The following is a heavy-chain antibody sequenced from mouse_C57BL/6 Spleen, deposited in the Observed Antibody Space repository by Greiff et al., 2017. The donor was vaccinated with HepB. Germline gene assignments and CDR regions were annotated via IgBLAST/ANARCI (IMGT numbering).Heavy chain of an antibody. Sequence: VQLKQSVAELVRPGASVKLSCTASGFNIKNTYMHWVKQRPEQGLEWIGRIDPANGNTKYAPKFQGKATITADTSSNTAYLQLSSLTSEDTAIYYCAKDYYGTFYAMDYWGQGTSVTVSS. J-gene: IGHJ4*01. CDR2: IDPANGNT. CDR1: GFNIKNTY. V-gene: IGHV14-3*01. CDR3: AKDYYGTFYAMDY. D-gene: IGHD1-1*01.